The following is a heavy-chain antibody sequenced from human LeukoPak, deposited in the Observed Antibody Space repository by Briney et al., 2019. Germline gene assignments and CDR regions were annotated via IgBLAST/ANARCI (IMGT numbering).Heavy chain of an antibody. Sequence: HWASVKVSCKASGGTFSSYAISWVRQAPGQGLESMGGIIPIFGTANYAQKFQGRVTITADESTSTAYMELSSLRSEDTAVYYCARGGAAVVAAAIYYYYYMDVWGKGTTVTVSS. CDR3: ARGGAAVVAAAIYYYYYMDV. CDR2: IIPIFGTA. V-gene: IGHV1-69*13. CDR1: GGTFSSYA. J-gene: IGHJ6*03. D-gene: IGHD2-2*01.